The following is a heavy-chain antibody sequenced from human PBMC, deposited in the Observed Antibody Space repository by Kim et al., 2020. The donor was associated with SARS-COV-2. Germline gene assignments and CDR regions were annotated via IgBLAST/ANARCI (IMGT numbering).Heavy chain of an antibody. Sequence: SETLSLTCTVSGGSISSYYWSWIRQPPGKGLEWIGYFYYSGSTNYNPSLKSRVTISADTSKNQFSLKLSSVSGADTAVYYCARHYSGYDSKNSFDYWGQGTLVTVSS. V-gene: IGHV4-59*08. CDR1: GGSISSYY. J-gene: IGHJ4*02. CDR2: FYYSGST. D-gene: IGHD5-12*01. CDR3: ARHYSGYDSKNSFDY.